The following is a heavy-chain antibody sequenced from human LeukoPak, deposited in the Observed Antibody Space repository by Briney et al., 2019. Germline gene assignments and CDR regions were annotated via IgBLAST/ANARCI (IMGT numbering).Heavy chain of an antibody. CDR1: GFTFSNAR. CDR3: TTAGWELLAYYFDY. V-gene: IGHV3-15*01. Sequence: GGSLRLSCAASGFTFSNARMRWVRQTPGRGLEWVGRIKSKTDGGTTDYAAPVKGRFTIPRDDSKNTLYLQMNSLKTEDTAVYYCTTAGWELLAYYFDYWGQGTLVTVSS. CDR2: IKSKTDGGTT. J-gene: IGHJ4*02. D-gene: IGHD1-26*01.